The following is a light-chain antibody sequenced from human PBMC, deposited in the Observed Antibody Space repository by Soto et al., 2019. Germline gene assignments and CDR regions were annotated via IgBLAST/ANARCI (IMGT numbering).Light chain of an antibody. CDR1: QGIRKD. CDR3: LLDYAYFWA. CDR2: AAS. Sequence: AIQMTQSPSSLSASVGDRVTITCRASQGIRKDLGWYQQKPGKAPNLLIYAASNLQTGVPARFSGSGSGTDFTLTISSLQPEDFATYYCLLDYAYFWAFGQGTKVDIK. V-gene: IGKV1-6*01. J-gene: IGKJ1*01.